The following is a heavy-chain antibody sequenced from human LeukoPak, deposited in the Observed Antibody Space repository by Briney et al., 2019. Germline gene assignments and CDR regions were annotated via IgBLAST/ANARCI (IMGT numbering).Heavy chain of an antibody. Sequence: GGSLRLSCAASGFTFSSYGMHWVRQAPGKGLEWVAIISYDETNKYYADSVKGRFTISRDNSKDTLYLQMNSLRAGDTAVYYCARRAGAYSHPYDYWGQGTLVTVSS. V-gene: IGHV3-30*03. J-gene: IGHJ4*02. CDR2: ISYDETNK. CDR3: ARRAGAYSHPYDY. D-gene: IGHD4/OR15-4a*01. CDR1: GFTFSSYG.